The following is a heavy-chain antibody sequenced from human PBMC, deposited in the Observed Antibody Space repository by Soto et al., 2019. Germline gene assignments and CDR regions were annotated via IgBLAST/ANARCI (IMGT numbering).Heavy chain of an antibody. Sequence: EVQLLESGGGLVQPGGSLRLSCAASGFTFSSYAMSWVRQAPGKGLEWVSAISGSGGSTYYADSVKGRFTISRDNSKNTLYLQMNSLRAEDTAVHYCAAKVGGGSGYSFGAFDIWGQGTMVTVSS. D-gene: IGHD3-22*01. CDR2: ISGSGGST. CDR1: GFTFSSYA. CDR3: AAKVGGGSGYSFGAFDI. J-gene: IGHJ3*02. V-gene: IGHV3-23*01.